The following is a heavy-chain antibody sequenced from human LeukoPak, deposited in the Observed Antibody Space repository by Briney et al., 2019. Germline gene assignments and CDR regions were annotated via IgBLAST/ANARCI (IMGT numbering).Heavy chain of an antibody. J-gene: IGHJ6*04. Sequence: GGSLRLSCAASGFTFSNYGMHWVRQAPGKGLEWVAVISYGGSNKYYAESVKGRFTISRDNSKNTLYLQMNSLRAEDTAVYYCAELGITMIGGVWGKGTTVTISS. CDR3: AELGITMIGGV. CDR1: GFTFSNYG. D-gene: IGHD3-10*02. V-gene: IGHV3-30*18. CDR2: ISYGGSNK.